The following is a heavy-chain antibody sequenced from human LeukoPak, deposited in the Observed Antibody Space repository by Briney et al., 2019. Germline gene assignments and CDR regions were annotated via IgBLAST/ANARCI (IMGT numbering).Heavy chain of an antibody. D-gene: IGHD3-10*01. V-gene: IGHV1-2*02. CDR2: INPNSGGT. CDR3: ARDRGLDI. Sequence: ASVKVSCKASGYTFSDYYMHWVRQAPGQGLEGMGWINPNSGGTNYAQKFQGRVTMTRDTSISTAYMELSRLRSDDTAVYYCARDRGLDIWGQGTMVTVSS. J-gene: IGHJ3*02. CDR1: GYTFSDYY.